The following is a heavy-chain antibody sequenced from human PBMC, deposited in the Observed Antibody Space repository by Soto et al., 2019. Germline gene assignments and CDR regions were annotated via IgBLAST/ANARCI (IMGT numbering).Heavy chain of an antibody. D-gene: IGHD1-26*01. J-gene: IGHJ4*02. CDR1: GFTFSSYA. CDR3: AKVIEWWELLPFDY. Sequence: EVQLLESGGGLVQPGGSLRLSCAASGFTFSSYAMSWVRQAPGKGLEWVSAISGSGGSTYYADSVKGRFTISRDNSKDTLYLQMNSLRAEDTAVDYCAKVIEWWELLPFDYWGQGTLVTVSS. CDR2: ISGSGGST. V-gene: IGHV3-23*01.